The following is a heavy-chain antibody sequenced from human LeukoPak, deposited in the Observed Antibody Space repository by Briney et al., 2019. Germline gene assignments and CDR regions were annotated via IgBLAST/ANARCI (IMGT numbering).Heavy chain of an antibody. D-gene: IGHD3-9*01. Sequence: GASVKVSCKASGYTFTSYYIHWVRQAPGQGLEWMGMFNPHGRPRHSQKFQGRVTMTRDTSTTTVTMELSSLRSEDTAVYYCARTVYDILSGFDYWGQGTLVTVSS. J-gene: IGHJ4*02. CDR1: GYTFTSYY. CDR2: FNPHGRP. CDR3: ARTVYDILSGFDY. V-gene: IGHV1-46*01.